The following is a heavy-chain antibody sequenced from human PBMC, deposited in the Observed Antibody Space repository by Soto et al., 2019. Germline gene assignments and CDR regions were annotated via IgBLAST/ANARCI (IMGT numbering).Heavy chain of an antibody. Sequence: PGGSLRLSCAASGFTFSDHYMDWVRQAPGKGLEWVGRSRNKANSYSTEYAASVKGRFTISRDESKNSLYLQMNSLKTEDTAVYYCARFSGSYTRGLYYWGQGTLVTVSS. V-gene: IGHV3-72*01. CDR1: GFTFSDHY. D-gene: IGHD1-26*01. CDR2: SRNKANSYST. J-gene: IGHJ4*02. CDR3: ARFSGSYTRGLYY.